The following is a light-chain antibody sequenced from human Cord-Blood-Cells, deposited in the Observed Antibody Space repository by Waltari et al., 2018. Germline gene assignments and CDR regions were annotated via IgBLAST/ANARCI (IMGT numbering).Light chain of an antibody. CDR2: AAS. Sequence: AIRMTQSPSSFSASTGDRVTITCRASQGISSYLAWYQQKPGKAPKLLIYAASTLQSWVPSRCSGSGSGTDVTLTISCLHSEDFATYYCQKYYSYPYSFGQWTKLEIK. J-gene: IGKJ2*03. V-gene: IGKV1-8*01. CDR3: QKYYSYPYS. CDR1: QGISSY.